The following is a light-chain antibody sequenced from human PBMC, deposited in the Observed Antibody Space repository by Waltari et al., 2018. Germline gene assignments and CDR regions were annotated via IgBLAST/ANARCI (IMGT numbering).Light chain of an antibody. CDR3: CSYTSTTALV. V-gene: IGLV2-14*01. CDR2: EVF. J-gene: IGLJ2*01. Sequence: QSALTQPASVSGSPGQSITISCTGTSSDIGAYDYFPWYQHHPGKAPKLMLYEVFNRPSGVSGRFSGSKSGNTASLTISGLQAEDEGHYYCCSYTSTTALVFGGGTKVNVL. CDR1: SSDIGAYDY.